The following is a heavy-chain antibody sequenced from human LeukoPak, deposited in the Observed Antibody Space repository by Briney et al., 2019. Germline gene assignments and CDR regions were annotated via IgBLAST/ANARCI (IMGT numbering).Heavy chain of an antibody. V-gene: IGHV4-30-2*01. Sequence: SQTLSLTWAVSGGSISSGGYPWGWIRQPPGEGLEWIGYIYHSGSTYYNPSLKRRVTISVDRSKNQFSLKLGSVTAADTAVYYCARGVHDVRGAHYYYGMDVWGQGTTVAVSS. CDR1: GGSISSGGYP. D-gene: IGHD3-10*01. J-gene: IGHJ6*02. CDR3: ARGVHDVRGAHYYYGMDV. CDR2: IYHSGST.